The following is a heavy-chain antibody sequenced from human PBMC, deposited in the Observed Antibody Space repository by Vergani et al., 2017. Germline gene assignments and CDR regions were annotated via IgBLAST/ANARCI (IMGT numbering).Heavy chain of an antibody. V-gene: IGHV6-1*01. J-gene: IGHJ4*02. CDR3: ARAAHRFGEFLPYYFDY. Sequence: QVQLQQSGPGLVKPSQTLSLTCAISGDSVSSNSAAWNWIRQSPSRGLEWLGRTYYRSKWYNDYAVSVKSRITINPDTSKNQCSLKLSSVTAADTAVYYCARAAHRFGEFLPYYFDYWGQGTLVTVSS. CDR2: TYYRSKWYN. D-gene: IGHD3-10*01. CDR1: GDSVSSNSAA.